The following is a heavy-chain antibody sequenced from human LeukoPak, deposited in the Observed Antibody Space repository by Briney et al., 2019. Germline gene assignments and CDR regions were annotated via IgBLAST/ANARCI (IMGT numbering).Heavy chain of an antibody. Sequence: PGGSLRLSCAASGFTVSSNYMSWVRQAPGKGLEWVSIVYSGGNTYYADSVKGRFTISRDNSKNSLYLQMNSLRTEDTALYYCAKDVYYYDSSGYYLDAFDIWGQGTMVTVSS. V-gene: IGHV3-53*05. J-gene: IGHJ3*02. D-gene: IGHD3-22*01. CDR1: GFTVSSNY. CDR3: AKDVYYYDSSGYYLDAFDI. CDR2: VYSGGNT.